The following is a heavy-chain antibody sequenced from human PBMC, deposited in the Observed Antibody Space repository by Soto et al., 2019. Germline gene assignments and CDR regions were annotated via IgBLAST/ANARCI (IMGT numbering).Heavy chain of an antibody. CDR1: GFTFSSYA. CDR2: ISYDGSNK. D-gene: IGHD6-13*01. V-gene: IGHV3-30-3*01. Sequence: QVQLVESGGGVVQPGRSLRLSCAASGFTFSSYAMHWVRQAPGKGLEWVAVISYDGSNKYYADSMKGRFTISRDNSKNTLYLQMNSLRAEDTAVYYCAREVSSWEPQHWGQGTLVTVSS. J-gene: IGHJ1*01. CDR3: AREVSSWEPQH.